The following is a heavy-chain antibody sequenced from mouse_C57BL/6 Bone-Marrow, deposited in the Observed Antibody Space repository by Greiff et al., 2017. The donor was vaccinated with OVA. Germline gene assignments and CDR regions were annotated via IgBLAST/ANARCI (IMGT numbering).Heavy chain of an antibody. CDR2: IDPENGDT. Sequence: EVQLVESGAELVRPGASVKLSCTASGFNIKDDYMHWVKQRPEQGLEWIGWIDPENGDTEYASKFQGKATITADTSSNTAYLQLSSLTSEDTAVYYCTTRVGFAYWGQGTLVTVSA. CDR1: GFNIKDDY. J-gene: IGHJ3*01. V-gene: IGHV14-4*01. CDR3: TTRVGFAY. D-gene: IGHD1-1*02.